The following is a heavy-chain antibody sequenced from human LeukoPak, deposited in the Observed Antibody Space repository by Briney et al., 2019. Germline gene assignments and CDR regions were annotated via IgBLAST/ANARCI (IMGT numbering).Heavy chain of an antibody. CDR3: AKERVQAGDXDFWSXYYNAFD. CDR1: GFTFSSYG. V-gene: IGHV3-30*02. D-gene: IGHD3-3*01. Sequence: GGSLRLSCAASGFTFSSYGMHWVRQAPGKGLEWVAFMRYDGSNKYYADSVKGRFTISRDNSKNTLYLQMNSLRAEDTAVYYCAKERVQAGDXDFWSXYYNAFD. J-gene: IGHJ3*02. CDR2: MRYDGSNK.